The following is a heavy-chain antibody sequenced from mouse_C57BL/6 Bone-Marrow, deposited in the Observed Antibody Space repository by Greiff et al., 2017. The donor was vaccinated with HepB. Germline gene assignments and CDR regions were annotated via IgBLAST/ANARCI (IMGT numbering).Heavy chain of an antibody. V-gene: IGHV5-12*01. J-gene: IGHJ3*01. CDR2: ISNGGGST. CDR1: GFTFSDYY. D-gene: IGHD1-1*01. Sequence: EVKLMESGGGLVQPGGSLKLSCAASGFTFSDYYMYWVRQTPEKRLEWVAYISNGGGSTYYPDTVKGRFTISRDNAKNTLYLQMSRLKSEDTAMYYCARHKNYYGSSYTWFAYWGQGTLVTVSA. CDR3: ARHKNYYGSSYTWFAY.